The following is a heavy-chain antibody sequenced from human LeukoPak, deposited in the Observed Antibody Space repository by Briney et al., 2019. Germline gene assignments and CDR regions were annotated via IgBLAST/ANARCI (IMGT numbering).Heavy chain of an antibody. CDR3: ARGGYDYVLN. Sequence: GGFLRLSCAASGFTFSDYYMSWIRQAPGKGLEWVSYITSSSSYTNYADSVKGRFTISRDNAKNSLYLQMNSLRAEDTAVYYCARGGYDYVLNWGQGTLVTVSS. V-gene: IGHV3-11*06. D-gene: IGHD3-16*01. CDR1: GFTFSDYY. J-gene: IGHJ4*02. CDR2: ITSSSSYT.